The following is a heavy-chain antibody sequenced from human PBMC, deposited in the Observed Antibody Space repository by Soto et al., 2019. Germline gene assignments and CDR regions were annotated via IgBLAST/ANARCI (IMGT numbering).Heavy chain of an antibody. CDR3: ARGRAAAASRYNWFDP. V-gene: IGHV3-13*01. J-gene: IGHJ5*02. Sequence: PGGSLGLSCAASGFTFSSYDMHWVRQATGKGLEWVSAIGTAGDTYYPGSVKGRFTISRENAKNSLYLQMNSLRAGDTAVYYCARGRAAAASRYNWFDPWGQGTLVTVSS. CDR2: IGTAGDT. D-gene: IGHD6-13*01. CDR1: GFTFSSYD.